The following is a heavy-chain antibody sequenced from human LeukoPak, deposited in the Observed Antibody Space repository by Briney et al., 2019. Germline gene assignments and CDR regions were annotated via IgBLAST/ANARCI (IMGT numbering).Heavy chain of an antibody. CDR1: GGTFSSYA. Sequence: ASVKVSCKASGGTFSSYAISWVRQAPGQGLEWMGWISAYNGNTNYAQKLQGRVTMTTDTSTSTAYMELRSLRSDDTAVYYCAREKSLYSSSPFDYWGQGTLVTVSS. J-gene: IGHJ4*02. V-gene: IGHV1-18*01. CDR3: AREKSLYSSSPFDY. D-gene: IGHD6-6*01. CDR2: ISAYNGNT.